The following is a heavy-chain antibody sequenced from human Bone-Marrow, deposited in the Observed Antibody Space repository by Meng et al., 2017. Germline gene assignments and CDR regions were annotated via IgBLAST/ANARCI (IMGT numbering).Heavy chain of an antibody. CDR3: ATPLHAYDN. Sequence: EVQLVESGGGLVKPGGSLRLSCAVSGMPFITAWMSWVRQTPGKGLEWVGRIKSNTDGGTTDYAAPVKGGFIISRDDSKDTLYLQMNSLQIEDTGVYYCATPLHAYDNWGQGTLVTVSS. CDR1: GMPFITAW. D-gene: IGHD3-9*01. J-gene: IGHJ4*02. V-gene: IGHV3-15*05. CDR2: IKSNTDGGTT.